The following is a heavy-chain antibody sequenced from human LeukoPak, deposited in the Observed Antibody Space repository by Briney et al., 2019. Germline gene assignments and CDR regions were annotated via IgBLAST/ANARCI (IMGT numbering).Heavy chain of an antibody. CDR2: INWNSGSR. Sequence: GRSLRLSCAASGFTFDDYAMHWVRQAPGKGLEWVSSINWNSGSRVYADSVKGRFTISRDNARNSLCLQMNSLRPEDTALYYCTKGGRHSSSWIDYWGQGTLVTVSS. V-gene: IGHV3-9*01. J-gene: IGHJ4*02. CDR1: GFTFDDYA. D-gene: IGHD6-13*01. CDR3: TKGGRHSSSWIDY.